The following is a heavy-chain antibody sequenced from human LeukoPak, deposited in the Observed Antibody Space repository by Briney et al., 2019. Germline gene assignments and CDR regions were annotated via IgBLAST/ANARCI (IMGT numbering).Heavy chain of an antibody. D-gene: IGHD3-22*01. Sequence: SETLSLTCTVAGGSISSYYWSWLRQPPGKGLEWVGYIYYSGRTNYNPSLKSRVTISVDTSKNQFSLKLSSVTAADTAVYYCAREKDYYDSSGYYRDAFDIWGQGTMVTVSS. J-gene: IGHJ3*02. CDR1: GGSISSYY. CDR2: IYYSGRT. V-gene: IGHV4-59*01. CDR3: AREKDYYDSSGYYRDAFDI.